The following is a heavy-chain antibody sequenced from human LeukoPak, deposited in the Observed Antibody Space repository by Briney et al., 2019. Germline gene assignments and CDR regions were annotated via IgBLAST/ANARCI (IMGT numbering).Heavy chain of an antibody. CDR2: IKKDGSEK. Sequence: GGSLRLSCAASGFTFSSYWMSWVRQAPGKGLEWVANIKKDGSEKYYVDSVKGRFTISRDNAKNSLYLQMNSLRAEDTAVYYCARDAEYSSSSDAFDIWGQGTMVTVSS. V-gene: IGHV3-7*01. CDR1: GFTFSSYW. D-gene: IGHD6-6*01. J-gene: IGHJ3*02. CDR3: ARDAEYSSSSDAFDI.